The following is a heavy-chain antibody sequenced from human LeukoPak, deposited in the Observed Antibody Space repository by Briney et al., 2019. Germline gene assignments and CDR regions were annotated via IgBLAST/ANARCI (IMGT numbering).Heavy chain of an antibody. CDR1: GFTFSSYA. CDR2: ISGSGAST. CDR3: AKETDYNYIYHFDY. Sequence: PGGSLRLSCAASGFTFSSYAMSWVRQAPGKGLEWVSGISGSGASTYYADSVKGRFTISRDNSKNTLYLQMNSLRAEDTAVYSCAKETDYNYIYHFDYWGQGTLVTVSS. D-gene: IGHD5-24*01. J-gene: IGHJ4*02. V-gene: IGHV3-23*01.